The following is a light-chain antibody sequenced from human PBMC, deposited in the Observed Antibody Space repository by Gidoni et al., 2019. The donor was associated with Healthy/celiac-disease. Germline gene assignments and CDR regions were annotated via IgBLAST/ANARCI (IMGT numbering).Light chain of an antibody. CDR2: GAS. CDR1: QSVSSN. V-gene: IGKV3-15*01. Sequence: EIVMTQSPAPLSVSPGERATLPCRASQSVSSNLAWYQQKPGQAPRLLIFGASTRATGSPARLSGSGSGTEFNLTISSLQSEDFAVYYCQQYNNWTLYTFGQGTKLEIK. CDR3: QQYNNWTLYT. J-gene: IGKJ2*01.